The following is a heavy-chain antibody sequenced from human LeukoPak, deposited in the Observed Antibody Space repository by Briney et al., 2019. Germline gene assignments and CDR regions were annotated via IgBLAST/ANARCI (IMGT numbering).Heavy chain of an antibody. Sequence: GGSLRLSCAASGFTFSNYAMSWVRQAPGKGLEWVSIISLTGGSTYYADSVKGRFTISRDNSKNTLYLHINSLRAEDPARYYCVRRGSYFDYWGQGTLVAVSS. V-gene: IGHV3-23*01. CDR3: VRRGSYFDY. CDR1: GFTFSNYA. J-gene: IGHJ4*02. D-gene: IGHD6-6*01. CDR2: ISLTGGST.